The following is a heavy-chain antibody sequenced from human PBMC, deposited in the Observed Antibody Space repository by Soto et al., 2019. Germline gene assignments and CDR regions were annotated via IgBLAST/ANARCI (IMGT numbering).Heavy chain of an antibody. CDR2: ISAYNGNT. V-gene: IGHV1-18*04. D-gene: IGHD6-13*01. J-gene: IGHJ6*02. CDR1: GYTFTSYG. CDR3: ARDPPRIAAACTLGMDV. Sequence: GASVKVSCKDSGYTFTSYGISWVRQAHGQGLEWMGWISAYNGNTNYAQKLQGRVTMITDTSTSTAYMELRSLRSDDTAVYYCARDPPRIAAACTLGMDVWGQGTTVTVSS.